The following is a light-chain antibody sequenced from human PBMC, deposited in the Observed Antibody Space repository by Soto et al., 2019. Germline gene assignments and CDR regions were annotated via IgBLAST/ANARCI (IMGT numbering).Light chain of an antibody. V-gene: IGKV3-15*01. CDR1: QSIGSN. J-gene: IGKJ1*01. Sequence: EIVMTQSPATLSVSPGERATLSCRASQSIGSNLAWYQQKPGQAPRLLIHGASIRATGIPARFSGSGSGTEFTLTISSLQSEDFAVYYCQQYNNWPSWTFGQGTKVEIK. CDR2: GAS. CDR3: QQYNNWPSWT.